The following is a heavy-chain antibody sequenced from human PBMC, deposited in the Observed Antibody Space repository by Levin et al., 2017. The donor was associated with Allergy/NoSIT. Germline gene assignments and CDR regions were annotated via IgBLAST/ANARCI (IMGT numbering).Heavy chain of an antibody. CDR1: GFTFSSYG. Sequence: HAGGSLRLSCAASGFTFSSYGMHWVRQAPGKGLEWVAVISYDGSNKYYADSVKGRFTISRDNSKNTLYLQMNSLRAEDTAVYYCAKDGYYGSGSYWYYYYGMDVWGQGTTVTVSS. CDR3: AKDGYYGSGSYWYYYYGMDV. J-gene: IGHJ6*02. V-gene: IGHV3-30*18. CDR2: ISYDGSNK. D-gene: IGHD3-10*01.